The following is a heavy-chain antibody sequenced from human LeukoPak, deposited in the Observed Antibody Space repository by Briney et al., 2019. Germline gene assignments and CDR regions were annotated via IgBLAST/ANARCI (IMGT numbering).Heavy chain of an antibody. CDR1: GYTFIGYY. V-gene: IGHV1-2*02. CDR3: ARDVGGSYSEAVDC. Sequence: ASVKVSCKASGYTFIGYYMHWVRQAPGQGLEWMGWINPNSGGTKYAEMFQGRVTMTRDTSISTAYMELSRLTSDDTAVYYCARDVGGSYSEAVDCWGQGTLVTVSS. D-gene: IGHD1-26*01. J-gene: IGHJ4*02. CDR2: INPNSGGT.